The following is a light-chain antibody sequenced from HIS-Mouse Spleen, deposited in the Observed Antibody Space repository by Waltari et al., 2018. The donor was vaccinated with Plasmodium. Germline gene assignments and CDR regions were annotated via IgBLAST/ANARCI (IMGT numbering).Light chain of an antibody. V-gene: IGLV3-25*03. CDR2: KDR. J-gene: IGLJ3*02. CDR1: ALPKQY. CDR3: QSADSSGTPNWV. Sequence: SYELTQPPSVSVSPGQTARITCSGDALPKQYAYWYQQKPGQAPVLVNFKDRERPSGIPERFSGSSSGTTVTLTISGVQAEDEADYYCQSADSSGTPNWVFGGGTKLTVL.